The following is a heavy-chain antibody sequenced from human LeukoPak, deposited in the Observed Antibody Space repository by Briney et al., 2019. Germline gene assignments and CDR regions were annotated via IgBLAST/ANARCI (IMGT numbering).Heavy chain of an antibody. CDR2: ITGSGDTI. CDR1: GFTFSSYE. Sequence: PGGSLRLSCAASGFTFSSYEMNWVRQAPGKGLEWISYITGSGDTIYYADSVKGRFTISRDNAKNSLYLQMNSLRADDTAVYYCARETPDSSGWDWGQGTLVTVSS. D-gene: IGHD6-19*01. V-gene: IGHV3-48*03. CDR3: ARETPDSSGWD. J-gene: IGHJ4*02.